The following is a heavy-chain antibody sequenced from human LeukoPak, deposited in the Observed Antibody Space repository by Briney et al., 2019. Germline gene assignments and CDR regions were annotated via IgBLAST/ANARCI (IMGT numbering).Heavy chain of an antibody. CDR1: GFTFSSYS. Sequence: GGSLRLSCAASGFTFSSYSMNWVRQAPGKGLEWVSSISSSSSYIYYADSVKGRFTISRDNAKNSLYLQMNSLRAEDTAVYYCARYYYGSGRVYYFDYWGQGTLVTVSS. J-gene: IGHJ4*02. CDR3: ARYYYGSGRVYYFDY. V-gene: IGHV3-21*01. CDR2: ISSSSSYI. D-gene: IGHD3-10*01.